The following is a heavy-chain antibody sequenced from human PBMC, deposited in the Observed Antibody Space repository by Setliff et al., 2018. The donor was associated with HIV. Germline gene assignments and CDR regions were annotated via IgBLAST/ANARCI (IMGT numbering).Heavy chain of an antibody. CDR3: ARSIYGSGSYPLDY. V-gene: IGHV1-2*02. CDR1: GYTFTGYY. D-gene: IGHD3-10*01. Sequence: GASVKVSCKASGYTFTGYYMHWVRQAPGQGLEWMGWINPNSGGTNYAQNFQGRVTVTRDTSINTAYVELNSLKSDDTAVYFCARSIYGSGSYPLDYWGQGILVTVSS. J-gene: IGHJ4*02. CDR2: INPNSGGT.